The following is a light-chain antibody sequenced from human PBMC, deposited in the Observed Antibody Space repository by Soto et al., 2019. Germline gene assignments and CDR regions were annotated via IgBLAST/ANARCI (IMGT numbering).Light chain of an antibody. Sequence: QSALTPPASVSGSPVPSITISCTGTSSDIGDGDFVSCYQQRPGKAPKIMIYKVSNRPSGVSNRFSGSKSGNTASLTISGLQAEDEADYYCSSYTRSYVCVFGAGTKLTVL. J-gene: IGLJ3*02. V-gene: IGLV2-14*01. CDR1: SSDIGDGDF. CDR2: KVS. CDR3: SSYTRSYVCV.